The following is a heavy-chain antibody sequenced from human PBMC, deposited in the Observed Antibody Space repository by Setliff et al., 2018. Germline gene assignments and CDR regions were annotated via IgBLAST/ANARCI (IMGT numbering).Heavy chain of an antibody. J-gene: IGHJ4*02. CDR1: GFTFSNAW. CDR3: AKGRAAGRPTYFDY. Sequence: GGSLRLSCAVSGFTFSNAWMSWVRQAPGKGLEWVTLIRYDSSTRHYADSVKGRFSVSRDNSKNTLYLQMSSLRAEDTAVYYCAKGRAAGRPTYFDYWGQGTLVTVSS. CDR2: IRYDSSTR. V-gene: IGHV3-30*02. D-gene: IGHD2-15*01.